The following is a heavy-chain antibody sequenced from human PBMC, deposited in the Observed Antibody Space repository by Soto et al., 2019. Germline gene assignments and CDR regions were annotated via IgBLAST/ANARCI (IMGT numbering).Heavy chain of an antibody. CDR2: IIPIFGTA. J-gene: IGHJ5*01. D-gene: IGHD5-12*01. V-gene: IGHV1-69*13. CDR1: GGTFSNYA. CDR3: AVGSVDIVPTGMKPFDF. Sequence: EASVKVSCKASGGTFSNYAISWVRQAPGQGLEWMGGIIPIFGTANYAQKFQGRVTITADESTSTAYMELSSLRSEDTAIYYCAVGSVDIVPTGMKPFDFWGQGTLVTVSS.